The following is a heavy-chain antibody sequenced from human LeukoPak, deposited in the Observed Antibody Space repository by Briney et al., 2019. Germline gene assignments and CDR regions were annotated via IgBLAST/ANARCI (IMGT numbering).Heavy chain of an antibody. CDR1: SLIFSNAW. V-gene: IGHV3-15*07. J-gene: IGHJ4*02. CDR2: IKSKTDGGTT. D-gene: IGHD3-9*01. Sequence: KSGGSLRLSCAASSLIFSNAWMNWVRQAPGKGLEWVGRIKSKTDGGTTDYAAPVKGRFIISRDDSKNTLYLQMNSLKTEDTALYYCTTVYLTGEGNDYWGQGTLVTVSS. CDR3: TTVYLTGEGNDY.